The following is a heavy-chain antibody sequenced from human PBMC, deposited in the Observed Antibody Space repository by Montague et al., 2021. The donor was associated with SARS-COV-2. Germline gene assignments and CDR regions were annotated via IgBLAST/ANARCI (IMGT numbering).Heavy chain of an antibody. Sequence: SETLSLTRTVSGGSITVSYCCSWVRQSPGRGLEWIGESCHTGSTTYNPSLSSRVAISLDKSNRHFSLRMTSVTAADTAVYYCARVGRSYGSGNYGGMDVWGQGTTVTVSS. CDR2: SCHTGST. J-gene: IGHJ6*02. V-gene: IGHV4-4*02. CDR3: ARVGRSYGSGNYGGMDV. D-gene: IGHD3-10*01. CDR1: GGSITVSYC.